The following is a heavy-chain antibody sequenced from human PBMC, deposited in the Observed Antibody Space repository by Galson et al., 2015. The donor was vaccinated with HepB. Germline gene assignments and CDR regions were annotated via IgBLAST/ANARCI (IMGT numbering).Heavy chain of an antibody. D-gene: IGHD5-24*01. CDR3: ARGMGDGNNLVRYYYYGLDV. CDR2: IMPVFAIV. Sequence: SCKASGGSFSSFAISWVRQAPGQGLEWMGGIMPVFAIVNYAQKFQDRVTITADTSTRTTTAYMELSSLTSDDTAVYYCARGMGDGNNLVRYYYYGLDVWGQGTTATVSS. CDR1: GGSFSSFA. V-gene: IGHV1-69*17. J-gene: IGHJ6*02.